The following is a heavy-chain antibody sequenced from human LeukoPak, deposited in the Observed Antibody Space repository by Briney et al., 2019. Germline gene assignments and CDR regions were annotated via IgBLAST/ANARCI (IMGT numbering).Heavy chain of an antibody. D-gene: IGHD6-19*01. J-gene: IGHJ5*01. CDR3: ARDPSNSSGWMTWFDS. CDR1: GYPFIGNY. Sequence: ASVKVSCKASGYPFIGNYIHWVRQAPGQGLEWMGWISAYNGDTNYAQNLQGRVTMTTDTSTSTAYMELRSLRSDDTAVYYCARDPSNSSGWMTWFDSWGQGTLVTVSS. V-gene: IGHV1-18*04. CDR2: ISAYNGDT.